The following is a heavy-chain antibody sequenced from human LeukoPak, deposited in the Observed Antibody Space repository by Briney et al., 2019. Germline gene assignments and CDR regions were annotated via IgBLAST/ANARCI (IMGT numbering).Heavy chain of an antibody. CDR2: IYYSGST. CDR3: ARGSGYCSSTSCYYGALLLRYYYYYYMDV. V-gene: IGHV4-59*08. Sequence: SETLSLTCTVSGGSISTYYWSWIRQPPGKGLEWIGYIYYSGSTYYNPSLKSRVTISVGTSKNQFSLKLSSVTAADTAVYYCARGSGYCSSTSCYYGALLLRYYYYYYMDVWGKGTTVTVSS. J-gene: IGHJ6*03. CDR1: GGSISTYY. D-gene: IGHD2-2*03.